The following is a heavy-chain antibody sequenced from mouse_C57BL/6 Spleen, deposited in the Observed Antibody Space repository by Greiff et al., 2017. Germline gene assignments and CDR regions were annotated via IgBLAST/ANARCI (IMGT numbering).Heavy chain of an antibody. J-gene: IGHJ2*01. Sequence: EVKLMESGGGLVKPGGSLKLSCAASGFTFSDYGMHWVRQAPEKGLEWVAYISSGSSTIYYADTVKGRFTISRDNAKNTLFLQMTSLRSEDTAMYYCAKARDFDYWGQGTTLTVSS. V-gene: IGHV5-17*01. D-gene: IGHD3-3*01. CDR2: ISSGSSTI. CDR1: GFTFSDYG. CDR3: AKARDFDY.